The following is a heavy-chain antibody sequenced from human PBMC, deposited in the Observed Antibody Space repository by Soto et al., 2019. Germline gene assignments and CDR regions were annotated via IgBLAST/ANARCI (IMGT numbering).Heavy chain of an antibody. Sequence: PGGSLRLSCEASGFTLNDYSMDWVRQAPEKGLEWVSSISSSGTYIYYADSVKGRCAISRDNANNVMYLQMDTLRAEYTAVYYCLCAGHVFDVHYYGMDLWGQGTTVTVSS. J-gene: IGHJ6*02. CDR1: GFTLNDYS. V-gene: IGHV3-21*01. CDR2: ISSSGTYI. CDR3: LCAGHVFDVHYYGMDL. D-gene: IGHD3-10*02.